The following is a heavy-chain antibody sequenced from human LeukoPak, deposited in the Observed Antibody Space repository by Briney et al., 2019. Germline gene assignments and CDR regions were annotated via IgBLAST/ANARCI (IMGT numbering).Heavy chain of an antibody. D-gene: IGHD5-18*01. V-gene: IGHV3-48*01. J-gene: IGHJ4*02. Sequence: PGGSLRLSCAASGFTFSSYSMNWVRQAPGKGLEWVSYISSSSSTIYYADSVKGRFTISRDNAKNSLYLQMNSLRAEDTAVYYCARFAGYSYQRGYFDYWGQGTLVTVSS. CDR2: ISSSSSTI. CDR1: GFTFSSYS. CDR3: ARFAGYSYQRGYFDY.